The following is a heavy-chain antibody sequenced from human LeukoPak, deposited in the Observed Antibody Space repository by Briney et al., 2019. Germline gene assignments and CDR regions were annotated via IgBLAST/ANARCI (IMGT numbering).Heavy chain of an antibody. CDR3: AKSTDYSFYGMDA. D-gene: IGHD3-10*01. CDR1: GFTFSTFA. J-gene: IGHJ6*02. CDR2: IGADVGHT. V-gene: IGHV3-23*01. Sequence: PGGSLRLSCVASGFTFSTFAMYWLRQAPGKGLEWVSAIGADVGHTNYADSVRGRFTISRDNSRNTLYLQMTSPRTDDTATYFCAKSTDYSFYGMDACCQGTTANVSS.